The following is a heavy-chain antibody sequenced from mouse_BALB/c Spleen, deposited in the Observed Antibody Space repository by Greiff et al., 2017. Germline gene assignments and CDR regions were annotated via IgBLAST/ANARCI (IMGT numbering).Heavy chain of an antibody. CDR3: ARYDYFYWYFDV. Sequence: VKLQESGPGLVAPSQSLSITCTVSGFSLTSYGVHWVRQPPGKGLEWLGVIWAGGSTNYNSALMSRLSISKDNSKSQVFLKMNSLQTDDTAMYYCARYDYFYWYFDVWGAGTTVTVSS. CDR1: GFSLTSYG. CDR2: IWAGGST. J-gene: IGHJ1*01. V-gene: IGHV2-9*02. D-gene: IGHD2-4*01.